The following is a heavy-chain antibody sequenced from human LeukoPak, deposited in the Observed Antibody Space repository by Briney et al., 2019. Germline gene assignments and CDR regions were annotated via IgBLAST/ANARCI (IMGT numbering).Heavy chain of an antibody. J-gene: IGHJ4*02. Sequence: GGSLRLSCAASGFIFSSYETNWVRQAPGKGLEWVSYISSGGSIIYYADSVRGRFTISRDNAKNSLYLQMNSLRAEDTAVYYCARFINYWGQGTLVTVSS. CDR3: ARFINY. D-gene: IGHD3-16*02. CDR1: GFIFSSYE. CDR2: ISSGGSII. V-gene: IGHV3-48*03.